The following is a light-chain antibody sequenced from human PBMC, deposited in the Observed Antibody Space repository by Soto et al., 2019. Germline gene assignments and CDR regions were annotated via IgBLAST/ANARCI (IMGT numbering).Light chain of an antibody. CDR1: QSVSSRY. Sequence: TQSPSTLSASVGARVTITCRASQSVSSRYLALYQQKPGQAARLLMYDVSSRATGIPDRFSGSGSATDFTLTISRLEAEDFAVYYCQQYGRSPTFGQGTRLEIK. CDR2: DVS. J-gene: IGKJ5*01. V-gene: IGKV3-20*01. CDR3: QQYGRSPT.